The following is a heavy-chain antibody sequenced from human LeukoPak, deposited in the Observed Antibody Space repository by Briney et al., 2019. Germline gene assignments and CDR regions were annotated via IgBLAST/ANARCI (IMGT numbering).Heavy chain of an antibody. Sequence: SQTLSLTCTVSGGSISSGTYYWSWIRQPPGKELEWIGYIYYSGSTNYNPSLKGRVTISVDTSKNQFSLKLSSVTAADTAVYYCARVGIVVAGHVFDIWGQGTMVTVSS. J-gene: IGHJ3*02. V-gene: IGHV4-61*01. CDR1: GGSISSGTYY. D-gene: IGHD6-13*01. CDR2: IYYSGST. CDR3: ARVGIVVAGHVFDI.